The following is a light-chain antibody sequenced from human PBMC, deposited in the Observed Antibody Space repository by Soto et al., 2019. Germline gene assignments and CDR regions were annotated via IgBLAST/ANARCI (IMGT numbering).Light chain of an antibody. J-gene: IGLJ2*01. CDR1: SGSIANNY. CDR2: ENN. CDR3: QSYDSDFVV. Sequence: NFMLTRPHSVSESPGKTLSISCTRSSGSIANNYVQWYQQRPGSAPTTVIYENNQRLSGVPDRFSGSTDGSSNSASLTISGLQTEDEADYYCQSYDSDFVVFGGGTKVTVL. V-gene: IGLV6-57*04.